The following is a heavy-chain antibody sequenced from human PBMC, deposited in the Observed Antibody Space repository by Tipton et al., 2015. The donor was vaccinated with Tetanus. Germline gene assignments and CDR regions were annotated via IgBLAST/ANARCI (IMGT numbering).Heavy chain of an antibody. J-gene: IGHJ4*02. CDR1: GGSINSSHHF. V-gene: IGHV4-39*01. CDR3: ARHRGMPLGAYAFNY. Sequence: LRLSCTVSGGSINSSHHFWGWIRQPPGKGLEWIGAIYYRGSTFYNPSLKDRVTISVDTSKNQFFLKLTSVTAADTALYFCARHRGMPLGAYAFNYWGQGTLVTVSS. D-gene: IGHD3-16*01. CDR2: IYYRGST.